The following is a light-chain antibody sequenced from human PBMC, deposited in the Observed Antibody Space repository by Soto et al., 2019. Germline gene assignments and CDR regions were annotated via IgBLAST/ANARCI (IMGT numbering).Light chain of an antibody. V-gene: IGKV1-27*01. J-gene: IGKJ1*01. CDR1: QGISNY. Sequence: DIQMTQSPSSLSASVGDRVTITCRASQGISNYLAWYQQKPGKVPKLLIYAASTLQSGVPSRFSGSGSGTDFXLTIXSLXPEDVATYYCQKYNSAPWTFGQGTKVEIK. CDR2: AAS. CDR3: QKYNSAPWT.